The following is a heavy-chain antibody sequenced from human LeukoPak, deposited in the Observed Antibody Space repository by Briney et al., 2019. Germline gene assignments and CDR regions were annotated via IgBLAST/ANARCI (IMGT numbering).Heavy chain of an antibody. CDR3: ARVMTTVTTRRPGLGY. V-gene: IGHV1-18*01. Sequence: ASVKVSCKASGYTFTSYGISWVRQAPGQGLEWMGWISTYNGNTNYAQKVQGRVTMTTDTSTSTAYMELRSLRSDDTAVYYCARVMTTVTTRRPGLGYWGQGTLVTVSS. J-gene: IGHJ4*02. CDR1: GYTFTSYG. CDR2: ISTYNGNT. D-gene: IGHD4-17*01.